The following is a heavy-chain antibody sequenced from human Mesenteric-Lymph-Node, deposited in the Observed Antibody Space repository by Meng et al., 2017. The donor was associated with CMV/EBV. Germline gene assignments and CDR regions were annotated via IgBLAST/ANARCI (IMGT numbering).Heavy chain of an antibody. V-gene: IGHV4-39*07. CDR3: ARDRGEQWLFNWFDP. Sequence: SETLSLTCTVSGGSINSGSYYWGWIRQPPGKGLEGIGSVYYSGSTHYNPSLQIRVTIAIATSKNQLSLNVNSVTAAATAVYYCARDRGEQWLFNWFDPWGQGTLVTVSS. J-gene: IGHJ5*02. D-gene: IGHD6-19*01. CDR2: VYYSGST. CDR1: GGSINSGSYY.